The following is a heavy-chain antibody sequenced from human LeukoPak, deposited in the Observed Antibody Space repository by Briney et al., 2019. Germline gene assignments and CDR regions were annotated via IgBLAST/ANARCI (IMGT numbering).Heavy chain of an antibody. Sequence: GGSLRLSCAASGFTFSSYWMHWVRQAPGKGLVWVSRINSVGSSTDYADSVKGRFTISRDNAKNTPYLQMNSLRAEDTAVYYCARVLAVAGSSILRSWGQGTLVTVSS. CDR1: GFTFSSYW. J-gene: IGHJ5*02. V-gene: IGHV3-74*01. CDR3: ARVLAVAGSSILRS. CDR2: INSVGSST. D-gene: IGHD6-13*01.